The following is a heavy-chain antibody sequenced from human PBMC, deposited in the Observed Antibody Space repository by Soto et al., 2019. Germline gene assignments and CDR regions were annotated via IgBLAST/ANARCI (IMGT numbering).Heavy chain of an antibody. CDR3: ASWGHIVPVSPTDFDH. CDR2: ISGSGGST. CDR1: GFTFSSYA. J-gene: IGHJ4*02. Sequence: SGGSLRLSCAASGFTFSSYAMSWVRQAPGKGLEWVSAISGSGGSTYYADSVKGRFTISRDNSKNTLYLQMHSLRAEDTAMYYCASWGHIVPVSPTDFDHWGEGTLVTVPQ. V-gene: IGHV3-23*01. D-gene: IGHD2-21*01.